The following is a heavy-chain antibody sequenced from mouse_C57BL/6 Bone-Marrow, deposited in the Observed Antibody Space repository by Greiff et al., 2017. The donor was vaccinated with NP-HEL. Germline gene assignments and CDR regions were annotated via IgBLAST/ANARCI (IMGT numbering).Heavy chain of an antibody. CDR3: ARHPHYYYGSSFLDD. D-gene: IGHD1-1*01. Sequence: EVQLVESGGDLVKPGGSLKLSCAASGFTFSSYGMSWVRQTPDKRLEWVATLSSGGSYTYSPDSVKGRFTISRDNAKNTLYLQMSSLKSEDTAMYYCARHPHYYYGSSFLDDWGQGTTLTVSS. V-gene: IGHV5-6*01. CDR2: LSSGGSYT. J-gene: IGHJ2*01. CDR1: GFTFSSYG.